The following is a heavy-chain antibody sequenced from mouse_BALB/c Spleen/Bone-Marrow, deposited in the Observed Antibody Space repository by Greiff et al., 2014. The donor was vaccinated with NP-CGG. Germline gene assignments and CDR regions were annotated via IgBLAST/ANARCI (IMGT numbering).Heavy chain of an antibody. CDR3: ARSGYGGYYAMDY. CDR2: ISSGSSTI. J-gene: IGHJ4*01. V-gene: IGHV5-17*02. D-gene: IGHD2-10*02. Sequence: VHLVESGGGLVQPGGSRKLSCAASGFTFSSFGIHWVRQAPEKGLEWVAYISSGSSTIYYADTVKGRFTISRDNPKNTLFLQMTSLRSEDTAMYYCARSGYGGYYAMDYWGQGTSVTVSS. CDR1: GFTFSSFG.